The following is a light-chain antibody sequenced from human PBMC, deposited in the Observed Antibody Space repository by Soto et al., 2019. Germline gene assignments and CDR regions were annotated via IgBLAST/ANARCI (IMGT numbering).Light chain of an antibody. CDR3: SSYTGSNTPVV. V-gene: IGLV2-14*01. J-gene: IGLJ2*01. Sequence: QSALTQPASVSGSPGQSITISCTETSSDVGGYNYVSWYQQHPGKAPNLIIFDVSNRPSGVSNRFSGSKSGNSASLTISGLQAEDEADYYCSSYTGSNTPVVFGGGTKLTVL. CDR1: SSDVGGYNY. CDR2: DVS.